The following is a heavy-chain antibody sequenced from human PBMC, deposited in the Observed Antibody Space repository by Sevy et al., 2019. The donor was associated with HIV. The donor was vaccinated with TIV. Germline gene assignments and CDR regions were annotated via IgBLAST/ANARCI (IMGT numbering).Heavy chain of an antibody. J-gene: IGHJ6*02. CDR2: ISYDGSNK. CDR1: GFTFSHYG. V-gene: IGHV3-30*03. CDR3: AREEFHNYYYGMDV. Sequence: GGSLRLSCVASGFTFSHYGMHWVRQAPGKGLEWVALISYDGSNKYYADSVKGRFTISRDNSKNTLYLQMNSLRAEDTAVYYCAREEFHNYYYGMDVWGQGTTVTVSS.